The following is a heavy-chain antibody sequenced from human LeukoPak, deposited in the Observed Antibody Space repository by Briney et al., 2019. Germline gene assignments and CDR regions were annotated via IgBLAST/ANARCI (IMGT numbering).Heavy chain of an antibody. CDR2: ISPNSGGT. CDR1: GYTFTAYY. CDR3: ARAPRGIAVAGRLDY. Sequence: GASVKVSCKASGYTFTAYYLHWVRQAPGQGLEWMGWISPNSGGTNYAQKFQGRVTMTRDTSISTAYMELSRLRSDDTAVYYCARAPRGIAVAGRLDYWGQGTLVTVSS. D-gene: IGHD6-19*01. J-gene: IGHJ4*02. V-gene: IGHV1-2*02.